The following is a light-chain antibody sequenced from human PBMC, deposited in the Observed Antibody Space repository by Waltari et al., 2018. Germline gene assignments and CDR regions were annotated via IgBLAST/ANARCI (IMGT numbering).Light chain of an antibody. CDR2: WAS. Sequence: DLVMTQSPDSLAVPLGERATINPNYSQSVVYSSNNKNYLAWYQQKPGQPPKLLIYWASTRKSGVPDRFSGSWAGTDFTLTISSLQAEDVAVYYCQQYYSTPTFGQGTKVEIK. CDR1: QSVVYSSNNKNY. J-gene: IGKJ1*01. CDR3: QQYYSTPT. V-gene: IGKV4-1*01.